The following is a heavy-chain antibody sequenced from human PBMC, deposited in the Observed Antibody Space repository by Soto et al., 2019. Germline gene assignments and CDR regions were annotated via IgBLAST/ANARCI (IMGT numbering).Heavy chain of an antibody. J-gene: IGHJ6*02. V-gene: IGHV4-39*02. CDR2: VYYRGST. D-gene: IGHD6-13*01. Sequence: QLQLQESGPGLVKPSETLSLTCTVSGGSISSSSYYWGWIRPPPGKGLEWIGSVYYRGSTYYNPSIKSRVTISVDTYKNNYSLKLSSVTAADTAVYYCARMAAAGWGGMDVWGQGTTVTVSS. CDR3: ARMAAAGWGGMDV. CDR1: GGSISSSSYY.